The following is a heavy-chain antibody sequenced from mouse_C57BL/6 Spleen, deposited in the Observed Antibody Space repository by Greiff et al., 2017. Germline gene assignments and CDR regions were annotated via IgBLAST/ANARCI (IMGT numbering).Heavy chain of an antibody. CDR1: GYTFTDHS. V-gene: IGHV1-78*01. CDR2: IYPRDGST. J-gene: IGHJ4*01. D-gene: IGHD3-2*02. Sequence: QVQLQQSDAELVKPGASVKISCKVSGYTFTDHSMHWMKQRPEQGLEWIGYIYPRDGSTKYNEKFKGKATLTADKSSRPAYMQLNSLTSEDSAVYFCARGSSGYYDMDYWGQGTSVTVSS. CDR3: ARGSSGYYDMDY.